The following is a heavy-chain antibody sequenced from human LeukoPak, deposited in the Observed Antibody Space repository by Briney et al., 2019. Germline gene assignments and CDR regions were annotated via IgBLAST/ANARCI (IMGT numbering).Heavy chain of an antibody. CDR1: GGSISSYY. CDR3: ARWGYYDSSGPNDAFDI. Sequence: SETLSLTCTVSGGSISSYYRSWIRQPAGKGLEWIGRIYTSGSTNYNPSLKSRVTMSVDTSKNQFSLKLSSVTAADTAVYYCARWGYYDSSGPNDAFDIWGQGTMVTVSS. D-gene: IGHD3-22*01. V-gene: IGHV4-4*07. J-gene: IGHJ3*02. CDR2: IYTSGST.